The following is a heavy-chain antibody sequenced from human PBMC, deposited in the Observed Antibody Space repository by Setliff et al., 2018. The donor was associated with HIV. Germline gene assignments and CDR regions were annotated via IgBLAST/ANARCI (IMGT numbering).Heavy chain of an antibody. CDR3: ARQRGYGGNPFDY. CDR1: GYSISSGYY. CDR2: IYHIGST. D-gene: IGHD4-17*01. Sequence: SETLSLTCVVSGYSISSGYYWGWIRQPPGKGLEWIGSIYHIGSTYYNPSLKSRVTMSVDTSKNQFSLKLSSVTAPDTAVYYCARQRGYGGNPFDYWGQGTLVTVS. J-gene: IGHJ4*02. V-gene: IGHV4-38-2*01.